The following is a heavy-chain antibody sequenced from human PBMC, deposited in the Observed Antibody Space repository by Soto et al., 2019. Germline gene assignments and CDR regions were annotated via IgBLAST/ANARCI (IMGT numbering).Heavy chain of an antibody. CDR2: ISYDESNK. CDR1: GFTFNNYD. Sequence: QVQLVGSGGGVVQPGRSLRLSCAASGFTFNNYDMHWVRQAPGKGLEWVAVISYDESNKYSADSVKGRFTISRDNSKNTLYLQMNSLRAEATAVYYCAKDLLRYFDWSPVDVWGQGTTVPVSS. D-gene: IGHD3-9*01. V-gene: IGHV3-30*18. J-gene: IGHJ6*02. CDR3: AKDLLRYFDWSPVDV.